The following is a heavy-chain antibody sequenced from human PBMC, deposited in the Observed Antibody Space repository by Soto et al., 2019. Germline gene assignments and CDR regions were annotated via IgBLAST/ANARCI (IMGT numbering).Heavy chain of an antibody. V-gene: IGHV1-18*04. CDR3: ARDRVAGIWGDAFDI. CDR1: GYTFTNHG. Sequence: SVKPSCKTSGYTFTNHGINWVRQAPGQGLEWMGWINPYNANTNYAQKLQGRVTMTTDTSTSTAYMDLRSLTSDDTAVYYCARDRVAGIWGDAFDIWGQGTMVTGSS. CDR2: INPYNANT. D-gene: IGHD3-16*01. J-gene: IGHJ3*02.